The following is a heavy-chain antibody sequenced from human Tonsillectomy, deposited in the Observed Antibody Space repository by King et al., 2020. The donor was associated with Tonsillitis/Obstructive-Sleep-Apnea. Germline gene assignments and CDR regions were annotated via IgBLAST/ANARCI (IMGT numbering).Heavy chain of an antibody. CDR2: LTASDGGT. D-gene: IGHD6-19*01. CDR1: GFTFSSYA. Sequence: VQLVESGGGLAQPGGSLRLSCAASGFTFSSYAMSWVRQAPGKGLEWVSALTASDGGTYYADSVKGRFTISRDNSKNTLYLQMNSLRAEDTALYYCAKAPTAVAIDFDYWGQGTLVTVSS. J-gene: IGHJ4*02. CDR3: AKAPTAVAIDFDY. V-gene: IGHV3-23*04.